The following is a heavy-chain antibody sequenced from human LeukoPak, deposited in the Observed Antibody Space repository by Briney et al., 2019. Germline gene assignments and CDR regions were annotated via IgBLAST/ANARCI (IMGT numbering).Heavy chain of an antibody. Sequence: ASVKASCKASGYTFTGYYMHWVRQAPGQGLEWMGWINPNSGGTNYAQKFQGRVTMTRDTSISTAYMELSRLRSDDTAVYYCAREMSLTMVRGEDYYYYYMDVWGKGTTVTVSS. J-gene: IGHJ6*03. D-gene: IGHD3-10*01. CDR1: GYTFTGYY. CDR3: AREMSLTMVRGEDYYYYYMDV. V-gene: IGHV1-2*02. CDR2: INPNSGGT.